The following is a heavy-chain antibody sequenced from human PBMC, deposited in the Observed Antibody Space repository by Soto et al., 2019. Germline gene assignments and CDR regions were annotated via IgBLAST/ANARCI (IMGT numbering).Heavy chain of an antibody. D-gene: IGHD3-10*01. CDR1: GFTFRTYT. CDR3: ARVRGYEANEWYYNVMHV. Sequence: EVQLVESGGGLVKPGGSLRLSCISSGFTFRTYTMNWVRQAPGKGLEWVSGIRGFSPYTFYAESVKGRFTISRDNAKNALYLQLNSPRAAGMAVYYSARVRGYEANEWYYNVMHVLGQGDTVNVAS. V-gene: IGHV3-21*01. CDR2: IRGFSPYT. J-gene: IGHJ6*02.